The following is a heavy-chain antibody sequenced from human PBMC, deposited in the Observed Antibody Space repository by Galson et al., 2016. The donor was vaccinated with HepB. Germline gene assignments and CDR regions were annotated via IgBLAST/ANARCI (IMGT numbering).Heavy chain of an antibody. J-gene: IGHJ4*02. Sequence: SVKVSCKASGGTFSYYAISWVRQAPGQGLEWMGGIIPIFGKADYAQKFQGRVTITADDSTSTAYMELSSLRSEDTAVYYCASRGARSCSGGSCYECDYWGQGTQVTVSS. D-gene: IGHD2-15*01. V-gene: IGHV1-69*13. CDR3: ASRGARSCSGGSCYECDY. CDR1: GGTFSYYA. CDR2: IIPIFGKA.